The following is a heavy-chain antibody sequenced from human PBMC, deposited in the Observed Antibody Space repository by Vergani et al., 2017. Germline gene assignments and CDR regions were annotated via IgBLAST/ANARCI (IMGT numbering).Heavy chain of an antibody. J-gene: IGHJ3*01. Sequence: EVQLLESGGGLVQPGGSLRLSCAASGFTFSTYAMTWVRQAPGKGLEWVSTISSDGGSTYYADSVKGRFTISRDNAKKSLYLEMNNLRAEDTAVYYCARDPTTRIQGDDGAFDLWGQGTLVTVSS. V-gene: IGHV3-23*01. D-gene: IGHD3-16*01. CDR1: GFTFSTYA. CDR2: ISSDGGST. CDR3: ARDPTTRIQGDDGAFDL.